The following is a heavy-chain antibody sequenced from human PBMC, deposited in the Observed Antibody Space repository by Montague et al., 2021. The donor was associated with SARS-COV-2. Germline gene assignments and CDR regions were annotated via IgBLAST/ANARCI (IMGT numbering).Heavy chain of an antibody. Sequence: SETLSLTCNVSGGSMNIYYWTWVRQPAGKGLEWIGRFYPSGSTNFNPYLQSRVSMSVDMSKNQLSLILTSVTAADTAIYYCAGGLIRGDHVLDVWGQGTTVSVSS. D-gene: IGHD3-10*01. V-gene: IGHV4-4*07. CDR2: FYPSGST. CDR3: AGGLIRGDHVLDV. CDR1: GGSMNIYY. J-gene: IGHJ6*02.